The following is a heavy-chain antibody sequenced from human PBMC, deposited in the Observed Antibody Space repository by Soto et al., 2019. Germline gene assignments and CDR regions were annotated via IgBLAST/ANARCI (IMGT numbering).Heavy chain of an antibody. D-gene: IGHD3-10*01. CDR2: INQDGSER. J-gene: IGHJ4*02. CDR1: GFTFSTCW. CDR3: VKDNRGSY. V-gene: IGHV3-7*01. Sequence: EVQLVESGGGLVQPGGSLRLSCAASGFTFSTCWMMWVRQAPGKGLEWVANINQDGSERYYVDSVKGRYAISRDTAKNSLYLGKDSLRAEDTAVYYGVKDNRGSYWGQGTLVTVSS.